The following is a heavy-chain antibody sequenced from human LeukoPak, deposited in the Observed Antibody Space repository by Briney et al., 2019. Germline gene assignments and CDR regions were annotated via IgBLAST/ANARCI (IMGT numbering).Heavy chain of an antibody. D-gene: IGHD2-2*01. J-gene: IGHJ4*02. V-gene: IGHV4-4*08. CDR3: ARRIVPAAWGY. Sequence: SETLSLTCTVSGDSIRNYYWSWIRQPPGNGLEWIGYIYNSGRTNYNPSLKSRVTVSVDTSKNQFSLRLSSVTAADTAVYYCARRIVPAAWGYWAQGTLVTVSS. CDR2: IYNSGRT. CDR1: GDSIRNYY.